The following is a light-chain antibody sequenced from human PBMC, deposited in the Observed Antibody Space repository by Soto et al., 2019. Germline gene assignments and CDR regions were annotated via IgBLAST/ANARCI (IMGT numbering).Light chain of an antibody. J-gene: IGKJ5*01. CDR2: GAS. Sequence: EIVLTQSPGTLSLSPGERATLSCRASQSVSSGYLAWYQQKPGQAPRLLIYGASIRAAGIPDRFSGSGSGTDFTLTISRLEPEDFAVYYCQQYGSSPLISVGQGTRLEIK. CDR3: QQYGSSPLIS. V-gene: IGKV3-20*01. CDR1: QSVSSGY.